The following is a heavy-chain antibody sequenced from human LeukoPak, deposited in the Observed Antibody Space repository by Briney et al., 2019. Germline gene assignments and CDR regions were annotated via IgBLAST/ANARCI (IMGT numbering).Heavy chain of an antibody. CDR3: ARERRLTTAFDY. Sequence: GGSLRLSCAASGFTFSSYSMNWVRQAPGKGLEWVSYIRGNGGSTYYADSVKGRFTISRDNSKNILFLQMNSLRAEDTAVYYCARERRLTTAFDYWGQGTLVTVSS. CDR2: IRGNGGST. CDR1: GFTFSSYS. J-gene: IGHJ4*02. V-gene: IGHV3-23*01. D-gene: IGHD4-17*01.